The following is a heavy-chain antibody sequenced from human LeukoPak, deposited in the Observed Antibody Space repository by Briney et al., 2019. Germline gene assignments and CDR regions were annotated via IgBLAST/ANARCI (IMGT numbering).Heavy chain of an antibody. CDR1: GFTFSSYA. V-gene: IGHV3-30-3*01. J-gene: IGHJ3*02. CDR3: ARPLIVVVINDAFDI. CDR2: ISYDGSNK. D-gene: IGHD3-22*01. Sequence: PGGSLRLSCAASGFTFSSYAMHWVRQAPGKGLEWVADISYDGSNKYYADSVKGRFTISRDNSKNTLYLQMNSLRAEDTAVYYCARPLIVVVINDAFDIWGQGTMVTVSS.